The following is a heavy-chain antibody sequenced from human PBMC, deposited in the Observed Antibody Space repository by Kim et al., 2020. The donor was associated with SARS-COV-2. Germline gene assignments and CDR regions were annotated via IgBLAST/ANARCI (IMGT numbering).Heavy chain of an antibody. Sequence: GGSLRLSCAASGFSFSNYAMNWVRQAPGKGLEWVAVIYCGISNRYYADSVKGRFTISRDNSKNMVFLQMSSLRAEDTAVYYCAKSSSAFYQGWFDPWGQGTQVTVSS. CDR3: AKSSSAFYQGWFDP. V-gene: IGHV3-23*03. J-gene: IGHJ5*02. CDR2: IYCGISNR. CDR1: GFSFSNYA. D-gene: IGHD3-3*01.